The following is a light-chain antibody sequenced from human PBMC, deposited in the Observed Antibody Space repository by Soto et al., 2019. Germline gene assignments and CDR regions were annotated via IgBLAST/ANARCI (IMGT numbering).Light chain of an antibody. Sequence: MLLGQSPSTLSLCPGERGSVTCSARQRASNYLAWYQHKPGQAPRLLIYGATSRATGIPDRFSGSGSGTDFTLTISRLEPEDFAVYYCQQYGSSPGTFGQGTKVDIK. J-gene: IGKJ1*01. CDR2: GAT. CDR1: QRASNY. V-gene: IGKV3-20*01. CDR3: QQYGSSPGT.